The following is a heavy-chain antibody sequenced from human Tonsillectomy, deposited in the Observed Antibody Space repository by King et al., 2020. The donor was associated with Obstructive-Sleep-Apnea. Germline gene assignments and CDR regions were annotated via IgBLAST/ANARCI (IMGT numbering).Heavy chain of an antibody. Sequence: VQLVESGGGLVQPGGSLRLSCAASGFTFSSYAMSWVRQAPGKGLEWVSAISGSGGSTYYADSVKGRFTISRDNSKNTLYLQMNSLRAEDTAVYYCAKAVGYCSSTSGYAADYWGQGTLVTVSS. J-gene: IGHJ4*02. CDR1: GFTFSSYA. D-gene: IGHD2-2*01. V-gene: IGHV3-23*04. CDR3: AKAVGYCSSTSGYAADY. CDR2: ISGSGGST.